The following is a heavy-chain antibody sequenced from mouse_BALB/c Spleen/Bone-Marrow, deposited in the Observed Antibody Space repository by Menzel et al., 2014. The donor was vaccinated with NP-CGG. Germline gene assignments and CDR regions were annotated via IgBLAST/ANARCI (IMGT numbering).Heavy chain of an antibody. Sequence: QVQLKDSGPGLVAPSQSLSIACTVSGFSLTSYGVHWVRQPPGKGLEWLGAIWAGGTTDYNSALMSRLSIRKDNSKSQVFLKMNSLQSDDTAMYYCARALYYYGSSYYAMDYWGQGTSVIVSS. V-gene: IGHV2-9*02. J-gene: IGHJ4*01. CDR1: GFSLTSYG. D-gene: IGHD1-1*01. CDR3: ARALYYYGSSYYAMDY. CDR2: IWAGGTT.